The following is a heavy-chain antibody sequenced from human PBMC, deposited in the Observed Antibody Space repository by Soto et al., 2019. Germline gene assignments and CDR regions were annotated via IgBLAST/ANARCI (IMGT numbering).Heavy chain of an antibody. Sequence: ASVKVSCKASGGRFSSYAISWVRQAPGQGLEWMGGINPSGGSTTYAQKFQGRVTMTRDTSTSTVYMELSSLTSEDTAVYSCVRDCSGGSCYGVFDYWGQGTLVTVSS. CDR2: INPSGGST. V-gene: IGHV1-46*03. D-gene: IGHD2-15*01. CDR1: GGRFSSYA. J-gene: IGHJ4*02. CDR3: VRDCSGGSCYGVFDY.